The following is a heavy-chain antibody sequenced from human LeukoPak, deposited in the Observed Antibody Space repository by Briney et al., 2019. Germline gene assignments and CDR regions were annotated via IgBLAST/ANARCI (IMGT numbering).Heavy chain of an antibody. J-gene: IGHJ4*02. Sequence: XWVANIKQDGSEKYYVDSVKGRFTISRDNAKNSLYLQMDSLRAEDTAVYYCARDGVVAGVDYWGQGTLVTVSS. CDR2: IKQDGSEK. CDR3: ARDGVVAGVDY. V-gene: IGHV3-7*03. D-gene: IGHD6-19*01.